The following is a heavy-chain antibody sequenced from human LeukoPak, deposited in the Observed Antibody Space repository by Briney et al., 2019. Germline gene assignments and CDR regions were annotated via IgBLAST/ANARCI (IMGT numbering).Heavy chain of an antibody. V-gene: IGHV3-23*01. D-gene: IGHD3-16*02. J-gene: IGHJ4*02. CDR1: GFTFSSYA. CDR3: ARDRGDYVWGSYRLNYFDH. Sequence: GGSLRLSCAASGFTFSSYAMSWVRQAPGKGLEWVSVISGSGASTFYADSVKGRFTISRDNAKNSLYLQMNSLRAEDTAVYYCARDRGDYVWGSYRLNYFDHWGQGTLVTVSS. CDR2: ISGSGAST.